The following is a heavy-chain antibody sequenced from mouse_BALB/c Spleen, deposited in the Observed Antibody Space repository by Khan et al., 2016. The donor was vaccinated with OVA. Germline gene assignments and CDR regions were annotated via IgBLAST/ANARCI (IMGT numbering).Heavy chain of an antibody. CDR1: GYTFTNYI. CDR2: INPYNDGS. D-gene: IGHD1-1*01. V-gene: IGHV1S136*01. J-gene: IGHJ3*01. CDR3: ARDYGRSFWFGY. Sequence: VQLKQSGPELVKPGASVKMSCKASGYTFTNYIIHWVKKKPGQGLEWIGYINPYNDGSKYNEKFKGKATLTADKSSTTAYMELSGLTSEEYAVYYCARDYGRSFWFGYWGQGTLVTVSA.